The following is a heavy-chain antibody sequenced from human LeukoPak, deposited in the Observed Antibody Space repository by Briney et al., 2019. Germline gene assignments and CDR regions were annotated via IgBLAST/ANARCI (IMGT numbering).Heavy chain of an antibody. D-gene: IGHD5-24*01. V-gene: IGHV3-53*01. CDR1: GFTVSSNH. Sequence: GGSLRLSCAGSGFTVSSNHMSWVRQAPGKGLEWVSIIYSGGSTYYADSVKGRFTISRDNSENTLYLQMNSLRGEDKAVYYRARVGSYKFDYWGQGTLVTVSS. CDR3: ARVGSYKFDY. CDR2: IYSGGST. J-gene: IGHJ4*02.